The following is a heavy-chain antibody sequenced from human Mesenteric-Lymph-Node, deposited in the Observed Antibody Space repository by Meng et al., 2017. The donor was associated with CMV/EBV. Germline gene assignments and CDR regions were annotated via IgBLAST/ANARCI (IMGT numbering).Heavy chain of an antibody. J-gene: IGHJ1*01. CDR3: AKSAAAEDFQH. Sequence: GESLKISCAVSGFTFSSHWMHWVRQAPGKGLVWVSRIDGDGSYTNYADSVKGRFTISRDNSKNTLYLQMNSLRAEDTAVYYCAKSAAAEDFQHWGQGTLVTVSS. CDR1: GFTFSSHW. CDR2: IDGDGSYT. D-gene: IGHD6-13*01. V-gene: IGHV3-74*01.